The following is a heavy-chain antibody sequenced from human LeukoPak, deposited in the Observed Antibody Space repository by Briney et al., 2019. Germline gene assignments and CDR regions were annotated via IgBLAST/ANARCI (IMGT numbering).Heavy chain of an antibody. CDR3: ARDRGSSDSRGYYYYYGMDV. Sequence: SETLSLTYTVSGGSISSYYWSWIRQPPGKGLEWIGYIYYSGSTNYNPSLKSRVTISVDTSKNQFSLKLSSVTAADTAVYYCARDRGSSDSRGYYYYYGMDVWGQGTTVTVSS. V-gene: IGHV4-59*01. CDR2: IYYSGST. CDR1: GGSISSYY. D-gene: IGHD2-2*01. J-gene: IGHJ6*02.